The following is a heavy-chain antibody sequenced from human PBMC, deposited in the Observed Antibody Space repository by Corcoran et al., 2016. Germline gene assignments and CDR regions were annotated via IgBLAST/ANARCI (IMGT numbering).Heavy chain of an antibody. CDR3: ARELVIVVPAGMDY. CDR2: IYYSGST. J-gene: IGHJ4*02. CDR1: GGSISSSSYY. V-gene: IGHV4-39*07. D-gene: IGHD3-22*01. Sequence: QVQLQESGPGLVKPSETLSLTCTVSGGSISSSSYYWGWIRQPPGKGLEWIGSIYYSGSTYYNPSLKSRVTISVDTSKNQFSLKLNSVTAADTAVYYCARELVIVVPAGMDYWGQGTLVTVSS.